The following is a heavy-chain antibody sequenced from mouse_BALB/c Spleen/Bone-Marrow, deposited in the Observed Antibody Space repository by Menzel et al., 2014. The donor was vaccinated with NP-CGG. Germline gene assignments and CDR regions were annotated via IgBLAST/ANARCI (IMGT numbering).Heavy chain of an antibody. CDR1: GYTFTNYY. J-gene: IGHJ3*01. CDR2: INPSNGGS. CDR3: TRSDYYDYQAWFAY. V-gene: IGHV1S81*02. Sequence: VQLQQPGAELVKPGASVKLSCKTSGYTFTNYYIYWVKQRPGKGLEWIGEINPSNGGSNFNEKLKSKATLTVDKSSSTAYMQLSSLTSEDSAVYYCTRSDYYDYQAWFAYWGQGTLVTVSA. D-gene: IGHD2-4*01.